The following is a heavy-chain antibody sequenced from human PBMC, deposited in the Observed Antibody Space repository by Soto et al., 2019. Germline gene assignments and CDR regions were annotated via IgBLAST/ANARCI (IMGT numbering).Heavy chain of an antibody. CDR1: GFTFSSYA. V-gene: IGHV3-23*01. CDR3: ARRGPVTYFDY. Sequence: EVQLLESGGGLVQPGGSLRLSCAASGFTFSSYAMNWVRQAPGKGLEWVSVVSGSGGSTYYADSVQGRFTISRDNSKNTLYLQMNSLRAEDTAIYYCARRGPVTYFDYWCQGTLVTVSS. CDR2: VSGSGGST. D-gene: IGHD3-10*01. J-gene: IGHJ4*02.